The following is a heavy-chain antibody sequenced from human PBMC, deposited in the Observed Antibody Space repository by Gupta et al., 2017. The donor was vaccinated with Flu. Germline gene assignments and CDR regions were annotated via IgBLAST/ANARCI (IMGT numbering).Heavy chain of an antibody. V-gene: IGHV3-74*01. J-gene: IGHJ6*02. CDR3: ARPQGGVYGMDV. CDR2: INSDGRST. Sequence: EVQLVESGGGLVQPGGSLRLSCAASGFTFSNYWMYWVRQAPGKGLVWISRINSDGRSTSYADSVKGRFTISRDNAKNTLYLQMNSLRAEDTAVYYCARPQGGVYGMDVWGQGTTVTVSS. CDR1: GFTFSNYW. D-gene: IGHD2-15*01.